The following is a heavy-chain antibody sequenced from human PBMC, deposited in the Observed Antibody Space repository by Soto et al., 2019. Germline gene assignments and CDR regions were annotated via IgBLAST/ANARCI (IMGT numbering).Heavy chain of an antibody. Sequence: QVQLQESGPGLVKPSQTLSLTCTVSGGSISSGGYYWSWIRQHPGKGLEWIGYIYYSGSTYYNPXLTSRVTISVDXSXNXXSLQLSSVTAADTAVYYCAASCVGCGGFNYYGMDVWGQGTTVTVSS. CDR1: GGSISSGGYY. D-gene: IGHD2-21*01. V-gene: IGHV4-31*03. J-gene: IGHJ6*02. CDR3: AASCVGCGGFNYYGMDV. CDR2: IYYSGST.